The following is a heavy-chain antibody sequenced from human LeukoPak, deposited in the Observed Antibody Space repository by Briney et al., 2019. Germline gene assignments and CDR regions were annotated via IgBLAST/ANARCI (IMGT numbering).Heavy chain of an antibody. CDR3: AKDFWSGYEHNDY. Sequence: GGSLRLSCAASGFTFSTYAMSWVRQAPGKGLEWVSAISGPGSRTYSADSVKGRFTISRDNSRNTLYLQMNSLRGEDTAIYFCAKDFWSGYEHNDYWGQGTLVTVSS. CDR1: GFTFSTYA. J-gene: IGHJ4*02. D-gene: IGHD3-3*01. V-gene: IGHV3-23*01. CDR2: ISGPGSRT.